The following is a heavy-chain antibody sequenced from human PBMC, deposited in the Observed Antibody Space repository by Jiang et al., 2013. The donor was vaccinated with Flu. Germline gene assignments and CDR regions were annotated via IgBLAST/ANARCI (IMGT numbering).Heavy chain of an antibody. CDR3: ARDIYDFWSGHDY. J-gene: IGHJ4*02. V-gene: IGHV3-21*01. D-gene: IGHD3-3*01. CDR1: GFTFSSYS. Sequence: VQLVESGGGLVKPGGSLRLSCAASGFTFSSYSMNWVRQAPGKGLEWVSSISSSSSYIYYADSVKGRFTISRDNAKNSLYLQMNSLRAEDTAVYYCARDIYDFWSGHDYWGQGTLVTVSS. CDR2: ISSSSSYI.